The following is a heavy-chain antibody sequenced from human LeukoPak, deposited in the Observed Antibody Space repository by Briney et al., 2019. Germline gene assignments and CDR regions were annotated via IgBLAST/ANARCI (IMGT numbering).Heavy chain of an antibody. J-gene: IGHJ6*04. V-gene: IGHV3-30*18. Sequence: GGSLRLSCAASGFTFSSYSMNWVRQAPGEGLEWVAVMSYDGSHIYYADSVKGRFTISRDNSKNTLYLQMNSLRVEDTAVYYCAKDRDILTGQDYYYAMDVWGKGTTVTVSS. CDR2: MSYDGSHI. CDR1: GFTFSSYS. D-gene: IGHD3-9*01. CDR3: AKDRDILTGQDYYYAMDV.